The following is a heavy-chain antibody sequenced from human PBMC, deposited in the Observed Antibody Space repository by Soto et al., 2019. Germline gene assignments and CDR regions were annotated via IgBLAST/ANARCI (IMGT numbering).Heavy chain of an antibody. CDR3: AKDPPPKYSRGWYFDY. J-gene: IGHJ4*02. CDR2: ISGSGGST. CDR1: GFTFSSYA. V-gene: IGHV3-23*01. D-gene: IGHD6-19*01. Sequence: EVQLLESGGGLVQPGGSLRLSCAASGFTFSSYAMSWVRQAPGKGLEWVSAISGSGGSTYYADSVKGRFTISRDNSKNTLYLQMNSLRAEDTAVYYCAKDPPPKYSRGWYFDYWGQGTLVTVSS.